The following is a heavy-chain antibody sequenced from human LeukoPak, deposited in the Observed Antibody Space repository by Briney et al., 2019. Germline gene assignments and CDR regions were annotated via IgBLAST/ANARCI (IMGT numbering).Heavy chain of an antibody. CDR1: GFTFSDYY. Sequence: PGGSLRLSCAASGFTFSDYYMSLIRQAPGKGLEWVSYISSSGSTIYYADSVKGRFTISRDNAKNSLYLQMNSLRAEDTAVYYCARGTTVTTLGVTGFDPWGQGTLVTVSS. CDR3: ARGTTVTTLGVTGFDP. J-gene: IGHJ5*02. CDR2: ISSSGSTI. V-gene: IGHV3-11*01. D-gene: IGHD4-4*01.